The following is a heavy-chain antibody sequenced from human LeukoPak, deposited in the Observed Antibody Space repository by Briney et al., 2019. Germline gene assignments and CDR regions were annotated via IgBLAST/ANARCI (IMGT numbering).Heavy chain of an antibody. CDR1: GFTFGKYW. CDR3: ARDQYDTWSRRGNFDS. D-gene: IGHD3-3*01. CDR2: TKLDGSEK. J-gene: IGHJ4*02. V-gene: IGHV3-7*03. Sequence: GGSLRLSCVASGFTFGKYWMSWVRQAPGKGLEWVANTKLDGSEKNYVDSVKGRFTISRDNTKNSLYLQMNSLRVEDTAVFYCARDQYDTWSRRGNFDSWGQGTLVIVSS.